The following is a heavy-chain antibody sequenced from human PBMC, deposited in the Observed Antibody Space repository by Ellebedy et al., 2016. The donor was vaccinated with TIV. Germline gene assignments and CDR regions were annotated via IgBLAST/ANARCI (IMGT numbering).Heavy chain of an antibody. CDR3: ARDYASG. V-gene: IGHV3-53*01. CDR1: GFTFSTYA. CDR2: IETGGNT. D-gene: IGHD3-16*01. Sequence: GESLKISCAASGFTFSTYAIHWVRQAPGKGLEWVSVIETGGNTYYADSVKGRFTISRDNSKDTLYLQMNSLRAEDTAVYYCARDYASGWGQGTLVTVSS. J-gene: IGHJ4*02.